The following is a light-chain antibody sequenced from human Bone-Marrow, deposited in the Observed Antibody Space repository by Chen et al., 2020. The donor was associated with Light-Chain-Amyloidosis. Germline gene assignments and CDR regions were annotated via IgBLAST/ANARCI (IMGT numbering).Light chain of an antibody. CDR2: GAS. Sequence: EIVLTQXPXTLXXSPGERATLSCRASLSXSSDYXAWYXXKPGQAPRVLISGASSRAXGIPDRFSGSGSGTXFTLTISRLEPEDFXXYYCHQYGNSPKTFGQGTKVEIK. V-gene: IGKV3-20*01. CDR1: LSXSSDY. CDR3: HQYGNSPKT. J-gene: IGKJ1*01.